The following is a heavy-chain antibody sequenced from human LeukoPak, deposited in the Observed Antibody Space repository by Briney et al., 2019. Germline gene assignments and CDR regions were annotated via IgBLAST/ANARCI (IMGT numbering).Heavy chain of an antibody. CDR2: TDTSSNHI. Sequence: GGSLRLSCAASGFTFSNYGMNWVRQAPGKGLEWVALTDTSSNHIYYGDSVKGRFTISRDNAKNLVFLQMNGLRAEDTAVYYCARGRSITLLRGVAMSDGFDIWGQGAMVAVSS. J-gene: IGHJ3*02. CDR1: GFTFSNYG. D-gene: IGHD3-10*01. CDR3: ARGRSITLLRGVAMSDGFDI. V-gene: IGHV3-21*01.